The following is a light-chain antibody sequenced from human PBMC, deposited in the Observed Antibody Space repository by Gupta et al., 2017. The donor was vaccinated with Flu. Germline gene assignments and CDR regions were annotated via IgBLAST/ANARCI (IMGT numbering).Light chain of an antibody. V-gene: IGLV3-25*02. CDR1: ALPKQY. CDR2: KDS. CDR3: QSADSSGTVV. J-gene: IGLJ2*01. Sequence: SYELTQPPSVSVSPGQTARITCSGDALPKQYAYWYQQKPGQAPVLVIYKDSERPSGIPERFSGSSSGTTVPLTISGVQAEDEADYYCQSADSSGTVVFGGGTKLTVL.